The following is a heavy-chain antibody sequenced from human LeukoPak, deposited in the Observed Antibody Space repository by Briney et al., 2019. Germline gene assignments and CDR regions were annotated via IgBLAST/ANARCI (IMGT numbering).Heavy chain of an antibody. CDR2: IYSGGST. V-gene: IGHV3-53*01. CDR1: GFTVSSNY. Sequence: GGSLRLSCAASGFTVSSNYMSWVRQAPGKGLEWVSVIYSGGSTYYADSAKGRFTISRDNSKNTLYLQMNSLRAEDTAVYYCARPPRLSRGAFDIWGQGTMVTVSS. D-gene: IGHD3-16*01. J-gene: IGHJ3*02. CDR3: ARPPRLSRGAFDI.